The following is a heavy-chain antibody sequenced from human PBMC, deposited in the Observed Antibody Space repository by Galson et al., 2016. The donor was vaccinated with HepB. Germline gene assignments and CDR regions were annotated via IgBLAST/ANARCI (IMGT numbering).Heavy chain of an antibody. V-gene: IGHV3-23*01. J-gene: IGHJ4*02. CDR3: AKKSLVAGTATYVFDN. CDR1: GFPFSTYG. D-gene: IGHD6-19*01. CDR2: ISGSGGSI. Sequence: SLRLSCAASGFPFSTYGMSWVRQAPGKGLEWVSGISGSGGSIYSADSVKGRFTISRDNSKNTLYLQMNSLRADDTAGYYCAKKSLVAGTATYVFDNWGQGTLVPVSS.